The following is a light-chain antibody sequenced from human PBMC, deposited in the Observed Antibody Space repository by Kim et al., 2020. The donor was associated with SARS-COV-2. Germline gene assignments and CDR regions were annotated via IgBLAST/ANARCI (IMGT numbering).Light chain of an antibody. J-gene: IGKJ4*01. CDR2: DAS. V-gene: IGKV1-33*01. Sequence: DMRMTQSPSSLSASVGDRVNITCQASQDINNFLNWYQQKPGKAPNLLIYDASNLETGVPSRFSRSGSGTDFTFTISGLQPEDIATYYCQQYDNLVFSFGGGTKGDIK. CDR1: QDINNF. CDR3: QQYDNLVFS.